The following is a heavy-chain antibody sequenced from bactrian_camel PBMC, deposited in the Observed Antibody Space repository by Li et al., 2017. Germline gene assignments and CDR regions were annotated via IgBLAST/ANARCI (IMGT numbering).Heavy chain of an antibody. D-gene: IGHD6*01. CDR3: ALSDYGGSWYYVFVY. Sequence: LVESGGGSVQTGGSLRLSCAFSGFTQSSYCMGWFRQGPGKGREGVGAIGRDGTDTYPDSVKGRFTVSKDNANNTVYLQMNSLKPEDTAVYYCALSDYGGSWYYVFVYWGQGTQVTVS. CDR1: GFTQSSYC. V-gene: IGHV3S44*01. J-gene: IGHJ6*01. CDR2: IGRDGTD.